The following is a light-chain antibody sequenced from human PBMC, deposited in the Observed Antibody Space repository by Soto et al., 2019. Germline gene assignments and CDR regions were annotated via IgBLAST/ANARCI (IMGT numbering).Light chain of an antibody. CDR2: GAS. V-gene: IGKV3-20*01. Sequence: EIVLTQSPGTLSLSPGERATLSCRASQSVNSRYLAWYRQKPGQSHRLLIYGASTRATGIPDRFSGSGSGTDFTLTINRLEPEDFAVYYCQQYGSSPRTFGQGTKVEIK. CDR3: QQYGSSPRT. J-gene: IGKJ1*01. CDR1: QSVNSRY.